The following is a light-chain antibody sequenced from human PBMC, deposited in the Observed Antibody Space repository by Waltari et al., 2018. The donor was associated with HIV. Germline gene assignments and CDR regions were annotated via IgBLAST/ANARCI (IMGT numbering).Light chain of an antibody. CDR1: SSDIGGSNY. V-gene: IGLV2-14*01. CDR2: EVS. Sequence: QSVLTQPASVSGSPGQSITISCTGTSSDIGGSNYVSWYQQHPGKAPKLLIYEVSNRPSGVSDRFSGSRSGNTASLTISGLQAEDEADYYCSSFATSDTLLFGGGTKLTVL. CDR3: SSFATSDTLL. J-gene: IGLJ2*01.